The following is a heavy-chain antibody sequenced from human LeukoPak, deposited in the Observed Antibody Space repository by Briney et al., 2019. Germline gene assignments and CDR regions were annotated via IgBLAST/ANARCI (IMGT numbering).Heavy chain of an antibody. D-gene: IGHD5-18*01. V-gene: IGHV4-59*01. CDR3: ARESVDTAMAATD. CDR2: IYYSGST. J-gene: IGHJ4*02. CDR1: GGSISSYY. Sequence: SETLSLTCTVSGGSISSYYWSWIRQPPGKGLEWIGYIYYSGSTNYNPSLKSRVTISVDTSKNQFSLKLSSVTAADTAVYYCARESVDTAMAATDWGQGTLVTVSS.